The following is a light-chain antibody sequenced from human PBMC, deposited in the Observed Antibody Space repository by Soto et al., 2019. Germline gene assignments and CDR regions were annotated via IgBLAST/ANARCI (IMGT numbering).Light chain of an antibody. J-gene: IGLJ1*01. Sequence: QSVRTQAASVSRSPGQSITISYTGTSSDVGRYNLVSWYQQHPGKAPKLMIYEGSKRHSGVSNRFSGSKSGNTASLTISGLQADDEADYYCFSYAGSSTYVFGTGTKVTVL. CDR3: FSYAGSSTYV. CDR1: SSDVGRYNL. V-gene: IGLV2-23*01. CDR2: EGS.